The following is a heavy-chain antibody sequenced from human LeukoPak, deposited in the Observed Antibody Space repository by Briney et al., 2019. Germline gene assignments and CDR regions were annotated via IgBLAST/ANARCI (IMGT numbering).Heavy chain of an antibody. CDR1: GFTFSSYP. CDR2: ISGSGGST. D-gene: IGHD6-19*01. CDR3: AKGLYSSGWSPLNGMDV. V-gene: IGHV3-23*01. Sequence: GGSLRLSCTASGFTFSSYPMTWVRQAPGKGLEWVSAISGSGGSTYYADSVKGRFTISRDTSKNTLYLQMNSLRAEDTAVYYCAKGLYSSGWSPLNGMDVWGQGTTVTVSS. J-gene: IGHJ6*02.